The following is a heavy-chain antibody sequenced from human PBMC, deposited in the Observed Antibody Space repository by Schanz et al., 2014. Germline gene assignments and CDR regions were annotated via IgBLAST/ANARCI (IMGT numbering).Heavy chain of an antibody. D-gene: IGHD6-19*01. CDR2: ISAQTGDT. Sequence: VQSVHSGTEVQKLGASVKVSCQTSGYTFTAYGINWVRQAPGQGLEWIGWISAQTGDTRYAQKMQGRVTMTTDTSTGTAYMELRSLRSDDTALYYCARGGYSSGWYDRDIAHFDYWGQGTLVTVSS. V-gene: IGHV1-18*01. CDR1: GYTFTAYG. CDR3: ARGGYSSGWYDRDIAHFDY. J-gene: IGHJ4*02.